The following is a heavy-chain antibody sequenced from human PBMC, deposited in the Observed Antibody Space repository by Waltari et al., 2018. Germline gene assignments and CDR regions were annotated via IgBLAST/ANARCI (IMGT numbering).Heavy chain of an antibody. D-gene: IGHD3-22*01. V-gene: IGHV3-7*03. Sequence: EVQLVESGGGLVQPGGSLRLSCAASGFTFSSYWMSWVRQAPGKGLEWVANIKQDGSGKYYVDSVKGRFTISRDNAKNSLYLQMNSLRAEDTAVYYCARETNYYDSSGYLVYWGQGTLVTVSS. CDR1: GFTFSSYW. CDR2: IKQDGSGK. J-gene: IGHJ4*02. CDR3: ARETNYYDSSGYLVY.